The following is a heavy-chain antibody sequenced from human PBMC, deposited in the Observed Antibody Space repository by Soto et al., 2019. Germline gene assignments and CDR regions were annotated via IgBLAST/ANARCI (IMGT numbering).Heavy chain of an antibody. Sequence: QVQLAQSGAEERKPGASVKVSCEATGYTFTAYAMHWVRQAPGQRLEWMGWINPANGNTKYSQKSQTIXPXTXNTSANTVYLELNILPSEATAMYYCTRSAISPSGGLIRPFDYWGQGNLVTVSS. CDR3: TRSAISPSGGLIRPFDY. CDR2: INPANGNT. CDR1: GYTFTAYA. D-gene: IGHD3-16*02. J-gene: IGHJ4*02. V-gene: IGHV1-3*05.